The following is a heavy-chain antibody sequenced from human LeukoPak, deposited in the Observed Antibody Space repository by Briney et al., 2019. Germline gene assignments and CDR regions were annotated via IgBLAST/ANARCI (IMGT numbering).Heavy chain of an antibody. D-gene: IGHD6-13*01. CDR3: ARVGTYSSSWYGLGYYYYMDV. V-gene: IGHV4-34*01. CDR1: GGSFSGYY. Sequence: PSETLSLTCAVYGGSFSGYYWSWIRQPPGKGLEWIGEINHSGSTYYNPSLKSRVTISVDTSKNQFSLKLSSVTAADTAVYYCARVGTYSSSWYGLGYYYYMDVWGKGTTVTVSS. J-gene: IGHJ6*03. CDR2: INHSGST.